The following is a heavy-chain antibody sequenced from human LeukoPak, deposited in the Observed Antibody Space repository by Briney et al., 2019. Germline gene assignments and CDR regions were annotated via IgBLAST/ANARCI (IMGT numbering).Heavy chain of an antibody. V-gene: IGHV1-18*04. J-gene: IGHJ5*02. CDR3: ARDELTHYGILTGYYRESMRFDP. Sequence: SVKVSCKASGYTFTSYGISWVRQAPGQGLEWMGWISAYNGNTNYAQKLQGRVTMTTDTSTSTAYMELRSLRSDDAAVYYCARDELTHYGILTGYYRESMRFDPWGQGTLVTVSS. D-gene: IGHD3-9*01. CDR2: ISAYNGNT. CDR1: GYTFTSYG.